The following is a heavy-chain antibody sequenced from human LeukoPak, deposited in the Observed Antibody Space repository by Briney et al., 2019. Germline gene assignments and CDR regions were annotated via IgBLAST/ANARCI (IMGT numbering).Heavy chain of an antibody. CDR2: IYTSGST. J-gene: IGHJ4*02. Sequence: SETLSLTCTVSGGSISSYYWSWIRQPAGKGLEWIGRIYTSGSTNYNPSLKSRVTVSVDTSKNQFSLKLSSVTAADTAVYYCARAASSGRGARFDYWGQGTLVTVSS. V-gene: IGHV4-4*07. D-gene: IGHD6-19*01. CDR3: ARAASSGRGARFDY. CDR1: GGSISSYY.